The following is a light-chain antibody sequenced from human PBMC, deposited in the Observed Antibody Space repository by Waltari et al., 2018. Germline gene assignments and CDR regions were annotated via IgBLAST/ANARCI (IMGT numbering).Light chain of an antibody. Sequence: EIVLTQSPVTLSLSPGERATLSCRASESITTNFIAWYQQKPGQAPRLLIHGASIRATGISDVFSGGGSGTDFTLTISRLEPEDFAVYYCQHYGRSAITFGQGTRLDIK. J-gene: IGKJ5*01. CDR1: ESITTNF. V-gene: IGKV3-20*01. CDR2: GAS. CDR3: QHYGRSAIT.